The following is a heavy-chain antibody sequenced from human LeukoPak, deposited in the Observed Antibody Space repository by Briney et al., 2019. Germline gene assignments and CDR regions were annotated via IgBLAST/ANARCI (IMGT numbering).Heavy chain of an antibody. CDR3: ARGPKDIVVVPAAIWDA. V-gene: IGHV3-48*03. CDR2: ISSSGSTI. D-gene: IGHD2-2*01. Sequence: GGSLRLSCAASGFTFSSYEMNWVRQAPGKGLEWVSYISSSGSTIYYADSVKGRFTISRDNAKNSLYLQMNSLRAEDTAVYYCARGPKDIVVVPAAIWDAGGQGTLVTVSS. J-gene: IGHJ4*02. CDR1: GFTFSSYE.